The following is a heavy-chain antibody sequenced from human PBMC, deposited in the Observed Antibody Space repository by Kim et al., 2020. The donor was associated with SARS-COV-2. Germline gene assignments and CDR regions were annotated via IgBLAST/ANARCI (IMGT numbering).Heavy chain of an antibody. Sequence: GGSLRLSCAASGFTFSNYGMSWVRQAPGKGLEWVSTISGSGGTTWYSDSVKGRFTISRDNAKNTLYLQMNSLRAEDMTVYYCGKMLAASGIDYWGQGTLVTVSS. CDR3: GKMLAASGIDY. CDR1: GFTFSNYG. V-gene: IGHV3-23*01. D-gene: IGHD6-13*01. CDR2: ISGSGGTT. J-gene: IGHJ4*02.